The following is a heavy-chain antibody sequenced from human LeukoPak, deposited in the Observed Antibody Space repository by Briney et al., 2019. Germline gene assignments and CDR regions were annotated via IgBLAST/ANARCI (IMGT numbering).Heavy chain of an antibody. CDR3: ARLRYFDYWFDP. CDR2: ISSSSSYT. D-gene: IGHD3-9*01. CDR1: GFTFSEYY. J-gene: IGHJ5*02. Sequence: KPGGSLRLSCAASGFTFSEYYMSWIRQAPGKGLEWVSYISSSSSYTNYADSVKGRFTISRDNSNNSLYLQMNSLRAEDTAVYYCARLRYFDYWFDPWGQGTLVTVSS. V-gene: IGHV3-11*03.